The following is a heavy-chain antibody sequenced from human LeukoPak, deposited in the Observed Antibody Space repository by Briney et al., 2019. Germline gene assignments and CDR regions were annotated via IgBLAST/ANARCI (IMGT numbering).Heavy chain of an antibody. J-gene: IGHJ6*02. CDR2: ISYDGSNK. V-gene: IGHV3-30-3*01. CDR1: GFTFSSYA. D-gene: IGHD3-22*01. Sequence: GGSLRLSCAASGFTFSSYAMHWVRQAPGKGLEWVAVISYDGSNKYYADSVKGRFTISRDNSKNTLYLQMNSLRAEDTAVYYCARDSLPPNYYDSSGYYSKGDYYGMDVWGQGTTVTVSS. CDR3: ARDSLPPNYYDSSGYYSKGDYYGMDV.